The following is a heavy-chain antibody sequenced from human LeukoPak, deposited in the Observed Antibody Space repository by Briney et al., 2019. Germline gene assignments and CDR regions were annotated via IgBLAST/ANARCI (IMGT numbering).Heavy chain of an antibody. Sequence: SGGSLRLSCAASGFTFSSYAMSWVRQAPGKGLEWVSAISGSGGSTYYADSVKGRFTISRDNSKNTLYLQMNSLRAEDTAVYYCAKITGDWFVQNFDYWGQGTLVTVSS. D-gene: IGHD3-9*01. CDR1: GFTFSSYA. CDR2: ISGSGGST. V-gene: IGHV3-23*01. CDR3: AKITGDWFVQNFDY. J-gene: IGHJ4*02.